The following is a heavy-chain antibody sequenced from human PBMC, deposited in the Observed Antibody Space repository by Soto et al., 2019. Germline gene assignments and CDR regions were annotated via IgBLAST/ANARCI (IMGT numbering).Heavy chain of an antibody. J-gene: IGHJ6*02. CDR2: INHSGST. V-gene: IGHV4-34*01. Sequence: KPSETLSLTCAVYGGSFSGYYWSWIRQPPGKGLEWIGEINHSGSTNYNPSLKSRVTISVDTSKNQFSLKLSSVTAADTAVYYCARGRRREAARLPYYYYYGMDVWGQGTTVTVSS. CDR1: GGSFSGYY. D-gene: IGHD6-6*01. CDR3: ARGRRREAARLPYYYYYGMDV.